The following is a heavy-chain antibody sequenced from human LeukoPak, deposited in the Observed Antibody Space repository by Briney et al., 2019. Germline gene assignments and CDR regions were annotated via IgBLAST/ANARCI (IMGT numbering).Heavy chain of an antibody. CDR3: AKGVAGSSGFDY. CDR1: GFTFSSYG. J-gene: IGHJ4*02. CDR2: ISYDGSNK. V-gene: IGHV3-30*18. Sequence: PGGSLRLSCAASGFTFSSYGMHWVRQAPGKGLERVAVISYDGSNKYYADSVKGRFTISRDNSKNTLYLQMNSLRAEDTAVYYCAKGVAGSSGFDYWGQGTLVTVSS. D-gene: IGHD6-19*01.